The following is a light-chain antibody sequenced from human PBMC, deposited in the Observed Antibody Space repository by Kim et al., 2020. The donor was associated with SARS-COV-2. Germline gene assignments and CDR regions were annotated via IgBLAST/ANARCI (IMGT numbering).Light chain of an antibody. CDR1: QSVRSD. J-gene: IGKJ4*01. Sequence: GSPGERATLSCRASQSVRSDLAWYQQKPGQAPRLLIYGTSTTATGIPARFSGSGSGTEFTLTISSLQSEDFAVYYCQQYNNCPLTFGGGTKVDIK. CDR3: QQYNNCPLT. CDR2: GTS. V-gene: IGKV3-15*01.